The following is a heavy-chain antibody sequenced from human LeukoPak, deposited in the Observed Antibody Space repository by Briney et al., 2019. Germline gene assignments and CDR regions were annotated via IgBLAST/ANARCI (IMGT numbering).Heavy chain of an antibody. CDR3: ATYSSSWYYSDY. CDR2: FDPEDGET. Sequence: ASVKVSCKVSGYTLTELSMHWVRQAPGKGLEWMGGFDPEDGETIYAQKFQGRVTMTEDTSTDTAFMELSSLRSEDTAVYYCATYSSSWYYSDYWGQGTLVTVSS. V-gene: IGHV1-24*01. CDR1: GYTLTELS. D-gene: IGHD6-13*01. J-gene: IGHJ4*02.